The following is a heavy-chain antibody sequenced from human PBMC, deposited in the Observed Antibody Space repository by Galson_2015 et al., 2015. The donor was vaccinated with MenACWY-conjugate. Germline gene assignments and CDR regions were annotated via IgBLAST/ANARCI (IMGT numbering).Heavy chain of an antibody. Sequence: KTYGGTTDYAAPVKGRFTLSRDDSKNTLYLQLNGLKTEDTAVYYCATSGPEMAKFDRHGWGQGTLVTVSS. J-gene: IGHJ4*02. V-gene: IGHV3-15*01. CDR3: ATSGPEMAKFDRHG. D-gene: IGHD5-24*01. CDR2: KTYGGTT.